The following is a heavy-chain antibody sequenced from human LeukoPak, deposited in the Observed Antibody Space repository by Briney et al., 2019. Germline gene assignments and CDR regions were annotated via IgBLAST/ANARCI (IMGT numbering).Heavy chain of an antibody. V-gene: IGHV3-7*01. D-gene: IGHD3-16*01. CDR2: IKQDGSEK. J-gene: IGHJ3*02. CDR1: GFTCSSYW. CDR3: ARDDYVTDAFDI. Sequence: GGSLRLSCAASGFTCSSYWMSWVRQAPGKGLEWVANIKQDGSEKYYVDSVKGRFTISRDNAKNSLYLQMNSLRAEDTAVYYCARDDYVTDAFDIWGQGTMVTVSS.